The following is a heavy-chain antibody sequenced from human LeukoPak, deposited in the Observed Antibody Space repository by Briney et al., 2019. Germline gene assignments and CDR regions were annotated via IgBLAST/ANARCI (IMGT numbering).Heavy chain of an antibody. CDR2: INPNSGGT. V-gene: IGHV1-2*02. Sequence: ASVKVSCKASGYTFTGYYMHWARQAPGQGLEWMGWINPNSGGTNYAQKFQGRVTMTRDTSISTAYMELSRLRSDDTAVYYCARGPTMTTGNWFDPWGQGTLVTVSS. CDR1: GYTFTGYY. D-gene: IGHD4-17*01. J-gene: IGHJ5*02. CDR3: ARGPTMTTGNWFDP.